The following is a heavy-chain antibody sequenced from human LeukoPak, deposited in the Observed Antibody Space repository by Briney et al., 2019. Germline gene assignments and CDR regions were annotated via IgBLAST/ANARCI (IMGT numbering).Heavy chain of an antibody. CDR1: GFAFTSYA. CDR3: ATLPYYYYGMDV. V-gene: IGHV3-23*01. CDR2: IGASDGGT. D-gene: IGHD1-26*01. J-gene: IGHJ6*02. Sequence: GGSLRLSCAASGFAFTSYAMIWVRQAPGKGLEWVSTIGASDGGTYYAESVKGRFTISRDNSKNSLYLQMDSLRAEDTAVYYCATLPYYYYGMDVWGQGTTVTVSS.